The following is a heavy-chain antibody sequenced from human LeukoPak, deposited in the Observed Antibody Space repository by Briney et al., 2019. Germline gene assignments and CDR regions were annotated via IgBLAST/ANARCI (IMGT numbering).Heavy chain of an antibody. CDR1: GGTFSSYA. CDR3: ARGSPYYYDSSGTTAFDI. V-gene: IGHV1-69*13. D-gene: IGHD3-22*01. J-gene: IGHJ3*02. Sequence: ASVKVSCKASGGTFSSYAISWVRQAPGQGLEWMGGIIPIFGTANYAQKFQGRVTITADESTSTAYMELSSLRSEDTAVYYCARGSPYYYDSSGTTAFDIWGQGTMVTVSS. CDR2: IIPIFGTA.